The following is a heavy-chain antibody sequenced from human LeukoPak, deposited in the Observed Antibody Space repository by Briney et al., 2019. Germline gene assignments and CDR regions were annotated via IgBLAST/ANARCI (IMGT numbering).Heavy chain of an antibody. D-gene: IGHD2-15*01. CDR1: GITFSSYA. CDR2: ISGSGGST. V-gene: IGHV3-23*01. J-gene: IGHJ4*02. CDR3: ANSPHPHCSGGSCYSGSVFGY. Sequence: GGSLRLSCAASGITFSSYAMSWVRQAPGKGLEWVSAISGSGGSTYYADSVKGRFTISRDNSKNTLYLQMNSLRAEDAAVYYCANSPHPHCSGGSCYSGSVFGYWGQGTLVTVSS.